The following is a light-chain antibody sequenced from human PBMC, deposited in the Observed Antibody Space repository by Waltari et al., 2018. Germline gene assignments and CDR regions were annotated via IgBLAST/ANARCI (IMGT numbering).Light chain of an antibody. CDR3: TSYTLTNDVV. Sequence: QSALTQPASVSASPGQPITLSCTGTSNDVGHYNYVTWYQQHPAKAPKLMIYDVTKRPSGVSSRFSGSKSGNTASLTISGLQAEDEADYYCTSYTLTNDVVFGGGTKLTVL. CDR1: SNDVGHYNY. J-gene: IGLJ2*01. V-gene: IGLV2-14*01. CDR2: DVT.